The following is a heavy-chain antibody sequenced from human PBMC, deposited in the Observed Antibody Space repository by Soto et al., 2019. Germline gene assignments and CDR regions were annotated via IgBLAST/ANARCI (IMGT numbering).Heavy chain of an antibody. Sequence: EVQLLESGGGSVQPGGSLRLSCAASGFTFSSYAMHWVRRPPGKGREWVSSISGSGGTAYYADSVKGRFSISRDSLVNTLYLQVNSLRAADTAVYYCAKGRGQNWSFDYWGQGTLVTVSP. CDR2: ISGSGGTA. D-gene: IGHD1-1*01. J-gene: IGHJ4*02. CDR3: AKGRGQNWSFDY. CDR1: GFTFSSYA. V-gene: IGHV3-23*01.